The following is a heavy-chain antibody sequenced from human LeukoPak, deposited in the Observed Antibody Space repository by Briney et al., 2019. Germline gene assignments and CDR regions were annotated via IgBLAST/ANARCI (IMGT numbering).Heavy chain of an antibody. CDR3: ARDHLGYSFDY. Sequence: PGGSLRLSCAASGFTFRSYGMHWVRQAPGKGLEWVAVISYDGSNKYQTDSVKGRFTISRDNSKNTLYLQMDSLGAEDTAVYYCARDHLGYSFDYWGQGTLVSVSS. CDR2: ISYDGSNK. J-gene: IGHJ4*02. CDR1: GFTFRSYG. V-gene: IGHV3-30*03.